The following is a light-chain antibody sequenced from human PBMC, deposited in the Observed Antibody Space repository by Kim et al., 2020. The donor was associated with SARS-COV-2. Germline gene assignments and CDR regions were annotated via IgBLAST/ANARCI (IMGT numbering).Light chain of an antibody. CDR1: SYNIVSLT. V-gene: IGLV1-44*01. J-gene: IGLJ2*01. CDR3: VSWDYTLNGVI. Sequence: GQNVTLSCSGSSYNIVSLTVNWFQQLPGTAPKLLIHSNDQRPDGVPDRFSGSKSGPSASLAIRGLQFDDEADYFCVSWDYTLNGVIFGGGTQLTVL. CDR2: SND.